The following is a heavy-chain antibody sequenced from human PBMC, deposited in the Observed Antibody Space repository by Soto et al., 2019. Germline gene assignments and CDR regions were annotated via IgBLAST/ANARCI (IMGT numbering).Heavy chain of an antibody. V-gene: IGHV1-46*01. J-gene: IGHJ4*02. Sequence: GASVKVSCKASGYTFTSYYMHWLRQAPGQGLEWMGIINPSGGSTSYAQKFQGRVTMTRDTSTSTVYMELSSLRAEDTAVYYCARDPEWELSRFDYWGQGTLVTVSS. CDR3: ARDPEWELSRFDY. CDR1: GYTFTSYY. D-gene: IGHD1-26*01. CDR2: INPSGGST.